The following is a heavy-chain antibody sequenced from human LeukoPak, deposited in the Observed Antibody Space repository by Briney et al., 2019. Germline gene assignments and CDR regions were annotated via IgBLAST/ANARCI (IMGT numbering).Heavy chain of an antibody. D-gene: IGHD3-16*01. CDR2: ITGSGGFT. CDR3: AKDRGDL. CDR1: GFPFSTYA. J-gene: IGHJ4*02. Sequence: GGSLRLSCAASGFPFSTYAMNWVRQAPGKGLEWVSVITGSGGFTQYADSVKGRFTISRDNSKNTLYLQMNSLRAEDTAVYYCAKDRGDLWGQGTLVTVSS. V-gene: IGHV3-23*01.